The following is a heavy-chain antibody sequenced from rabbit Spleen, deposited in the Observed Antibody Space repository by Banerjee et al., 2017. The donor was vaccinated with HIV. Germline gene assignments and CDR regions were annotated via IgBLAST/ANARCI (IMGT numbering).Heavy chain of an antibody. CDR3: ARNPYGSSISI. CDR1: GFDFSSYYY. D-gene: IGHD1-1*01. CDR2: IDPGSSSRA. V-gene: IGHV1S40*01. J-gene: IGHJ2*01. Sequence: QSLEESGGDLVKPGASLTLTCKASGFDFSSYYYMYWVRQAPGKGLELIACIDPGSSSRAWYATWATGRFTISKTSSTTVTLQMTSLTAADTATYFCARNPYGSSISIWGPGTLVTVS.